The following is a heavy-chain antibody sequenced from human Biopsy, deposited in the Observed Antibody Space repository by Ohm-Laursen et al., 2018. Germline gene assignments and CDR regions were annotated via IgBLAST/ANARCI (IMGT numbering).Heavy chain of an antibody. Sequence: SLRLSCAASGFTFSAAWTYWVRQAPGKGLECVALVKSNANGGTTEYPAPVEGRFSISRDDSRNTVYLHMSSLNTDDTAMYFCTAGIPGLSRSSDYWGQGTLVTVSS. J-gene: IGHJ4*02. CDR2: VKSNANGGTT. V-gene: IGHV3-15*05. CDR1: GFTFSAAW. CDR3: TAGIPGLSRSSDY. D-gene: IGHD6-19*01.